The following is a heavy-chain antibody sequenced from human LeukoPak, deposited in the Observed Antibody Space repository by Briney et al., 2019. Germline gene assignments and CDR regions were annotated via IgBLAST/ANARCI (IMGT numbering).Heavy chain of an antibody. D-gene: IGHD6-19*01. V-gene: IGHV5-51*01. J-gene: IGHJ4*02. CDR2: IYPGDSDT. CDR1: GYSVTSYC. CDR3: ARHSMAVALFDY. Sequence: PGESLKISCKGSGYSVTSYCIGWVRQMPGKGLEWMGIIYPGDSDTRYSPSFQSQVTISADKSISTAYLQWSSLKASDTAMYYCARHSMAVALFDYWGQGTLVTVSS.